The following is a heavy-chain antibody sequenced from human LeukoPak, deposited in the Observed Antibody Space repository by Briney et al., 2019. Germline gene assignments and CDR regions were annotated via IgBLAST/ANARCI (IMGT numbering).Heavy chain of an antibody. D-gene: IGHD7-27*01. CDR3: AKIRLGRHIWDSDWDEV. CDR2: ISYDGSNK. J-gene: IGHJ4*02. CDR1: GFTFSSYA. Sequence: PGRSLRLSCAASGFTFSSYAMHWVRQAPGKGLEWVAVISYDGSNKYYADSVKGRFTISRDNSKNTLYLQMNTLRPADTALYYCAKIRLGRHIWDSDWDEVWGQGTLVTVSS. V-gene: IGHV3-30-3*02.